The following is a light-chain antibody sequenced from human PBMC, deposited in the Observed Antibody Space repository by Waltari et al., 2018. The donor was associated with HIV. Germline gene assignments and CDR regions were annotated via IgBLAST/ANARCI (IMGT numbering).Light chain of an antibody. CDR2: GAS. CDR3: QQYNNWPPLT. V-gene: IGKV3-15*01. J-gene: IGKJ4*01. CDR1: QSVGSN. Sequence: ETVMTQSPATLSVSPGERATISCRASQSVGSNLAWYQQPPGQAPRLLIYGASTRATGIPARFSGSGSGTEFTLTISSLQSEDFAVYYCQQYNNWPPLTFGGGTKVEIK.